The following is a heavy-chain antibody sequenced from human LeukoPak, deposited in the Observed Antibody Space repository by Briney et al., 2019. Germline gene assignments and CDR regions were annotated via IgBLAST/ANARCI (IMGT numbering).Heavy chain of an antibody. V-gene: IGHV4-59*08. CDR3: ARHQNRYGSGSYTLYYYGMDV. CDR2: IYYSGST. Sequence: SETPSLTCTVSGGSISSYYWSWIRQPPGKGLEWIGYIYYSGSTNYNPSLKSRVTISVDTSKNQFSLKLSSVTAADKAVYYCARHQNRYGSGSYTLYYYGMDVWGQGTTVTVSS. CDR1: GGSISSYY. D-gene: IGHD3-10*01. J-gene: IGHJ6*02.